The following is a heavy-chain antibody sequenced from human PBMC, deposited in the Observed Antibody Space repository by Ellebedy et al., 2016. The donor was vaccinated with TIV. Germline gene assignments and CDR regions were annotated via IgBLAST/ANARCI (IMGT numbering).Heavy chain of an antibody. V-gene: IGHV3-23*01. CDR3: AKDDDVSVRIRFDP. Sequence: GESLKISCAASGFTFSTFAMSCFRQAPGTELEWVSTITGTGGGDNTYYADSVRGRFTISRDDSKNTLYLQMNSLRAEDTAVYYCAKDDDVSVRIRFDPWGQGTLVTVSS. CDR1: GFTFSTFA. CDR2: ITGTGGGDNT. J-gene: IGHJ5*02. D-gene: IGHD3-16*01.